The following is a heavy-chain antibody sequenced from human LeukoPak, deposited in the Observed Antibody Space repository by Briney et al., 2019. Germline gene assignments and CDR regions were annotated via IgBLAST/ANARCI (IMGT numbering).Heavy chain of an antibody. D-gene: IGHD3-22*01. Sequence: VGSLRLSCAASGFTFSSYWMSWVRQAPGKGLEWVANIKQDGSEKYYVDSVKGRFTISRDNAKNSLYRQMNTLRAEATAVYFCARTRYYDSSGQAYGMDVWGQGTTVTVSS. CDR2: IKQDGSEK. V-gene: IGHV3-7*01. J-gene: IGHJ6*02. CDR3: ARTRYYDSSGQAYGMDV. CDR1: GFTFSSYW.